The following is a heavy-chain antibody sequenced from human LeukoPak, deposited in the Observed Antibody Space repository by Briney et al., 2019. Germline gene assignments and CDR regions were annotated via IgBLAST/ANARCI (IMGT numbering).Heavy chain of an antibody. V-gene: IGHV3-48*01. CDR3: ARGRVYDILSRFDY. Sequence: PGGSLRLSCAASGFTFSSYSMNWVRQAPGKGLEWVSYISSSSSTIYYADSVKGRFTISRDNAKNSLYLQMNSLRAEDTAVYYCARGRVYDILSRFDYWGQGTLVTVSS. CDR2: ISSSSSTI. CDR1: GFTFSSYS. D-gene: IGHD3-9*01. J-gene: IGHJ4*02.